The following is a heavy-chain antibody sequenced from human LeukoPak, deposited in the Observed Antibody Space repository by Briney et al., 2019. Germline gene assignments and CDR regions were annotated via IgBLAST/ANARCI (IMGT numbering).Heavy chain of an antibody. D-gene: IGHD3-9*01. CDR3: AKAANYDILTGYYLDY. CDR2: ITGGGDTT. J-gene: IGHJ4*02. Sequence: SGGSLRLSCAASGFTVRSNYMSWVRQAPGKGLEWVSAITGGGDTTYYADSVKGRFTISRDNSKNTLYLQMNNLRAEDTAIYYCAKAANYDILTGYYLDYWGQGTLVTVSS. V-gene: IGHV3-23*01. CDR1: GFTVRSNY.